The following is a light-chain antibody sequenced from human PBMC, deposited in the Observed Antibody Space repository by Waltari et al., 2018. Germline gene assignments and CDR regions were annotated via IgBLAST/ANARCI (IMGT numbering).Light chain of an antibody. CDR2: DVS. J-gene: IGLJ2*01. Sequence: QSALTQPASVSGSPGQSITLSCTGTSSDIGGYNYVSWYQQHPGKAPKLMIYDVSNRPSGVSNRFSGSKSGNTASLTISGVQAEDEANYYCSSYTTSSIVVFGGGTKLTVL. CDR1: SSDIGGYNY. CDR3: SSYTTSSIVV. V-gene: IGLV2-14*03.